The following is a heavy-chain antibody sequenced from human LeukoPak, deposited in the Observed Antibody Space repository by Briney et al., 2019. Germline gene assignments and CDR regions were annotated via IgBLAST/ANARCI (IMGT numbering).Heavy chain of an antibody. V-gene: IGHV4-39*01. J-gene: IGHJ4*02. D-gene: IGHD1-1*01. CDR2: IYYSGST. CDR3: ARREYNWNVPFAY. CDR1: GGSISSSSYY. Sequence: SETLSLTCTVSGGSISSSSYYWGWIRQPPGQGLEWIGTIYYSGSTYYNPSLKSRVTISIDTSKNQFSPKLSSVTAADTAVYYCARREYNWNVPFAYWGQGTLVTVSS.